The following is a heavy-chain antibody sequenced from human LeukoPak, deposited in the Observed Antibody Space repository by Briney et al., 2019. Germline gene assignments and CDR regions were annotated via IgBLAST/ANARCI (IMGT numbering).Heavy chain of an antibody. J-gene: IGHJ4*02. Sequence: SETLSLTCTVSGGSISSYYWTWIRQPPGKGLEWIGFIYDSGSTYYNPSLKSRVTISLDTSKNQFSLKMSSVTAADTTVYYCARKPSGSSRYDYWGQGTLVTVSS. CDR2: IYDSGST. CDR1: GGSISSYY. CDR3: ARKPSGSSRYDY. D-gene: IGHD6-25*01. V-gene: IGHV4-59*01.